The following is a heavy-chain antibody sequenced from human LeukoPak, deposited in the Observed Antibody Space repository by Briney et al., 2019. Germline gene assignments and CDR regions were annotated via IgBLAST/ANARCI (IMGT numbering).Heavy chain of an antibody. V-gene: IGHV4-59*01. CDR1: GGSISSYY. J-gene: IGHJ4*02. CDR2: IYYSGST. CDR3: AREGGITMVRGVIIPEYFDY. D-gene: IGHD3-10*01. Sequence: PSETLSLTCTVSGGSISSYYWSWIRQPPGKGLEWIGYIYYSGSTNYNPSLKSRATISVDTSKNQFSLKLSSVTAADTAVYYCAREGGITMVRGVIIPEYFDYWGQGTLVTVSS.